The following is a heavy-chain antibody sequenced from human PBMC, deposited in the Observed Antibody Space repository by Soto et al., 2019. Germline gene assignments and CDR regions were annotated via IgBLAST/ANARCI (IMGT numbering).Heavy chain of an antibody. V-gene: IGHV3-23*01. CDR1: GFTFSNYA. D-gene: IGHD3-3*01. J-gene: IGHJ1*01. CDR3: AKVFAACGTNPRYLHC. CDR2: ISGGGSTT. Sequence: PGGSLRLSCAASGFTFSNYAMSWVRQAPGKGLEWVSGISGGGSTTYYADSVKGRFTISRDNSKNTVYLQVNSLRAEDTAIYFCAKVFAACGTNPRYLHCWGQGTLATVSS.